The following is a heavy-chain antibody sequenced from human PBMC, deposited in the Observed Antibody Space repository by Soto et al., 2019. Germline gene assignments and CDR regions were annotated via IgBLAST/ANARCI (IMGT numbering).Heavy chain of an antibody. CDR2: ISYYGNNK. CDR3: AKDYSLPASSADPILDY. CDR1: GFTFGTYP. J-gene: IGHJ4*02. D-gene: IGHD2-15*01. Sequence: GGSLRLSCAASGFTFGTYPMHWILQAPGKGLEWVAFISYYGNNKYYADSVKGRFTISRDNSKGTIFLQMNSLRVGDTALYYCAKDYSLPASSADPILDYWGQGTMVTVSS. V-gene: IGHV3-30-3*01.